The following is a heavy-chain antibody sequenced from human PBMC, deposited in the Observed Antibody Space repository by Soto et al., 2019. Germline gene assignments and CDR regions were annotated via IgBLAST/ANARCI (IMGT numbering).Heavy chain of an antibody. CDR1: GDTFTDYY. CDR2: VNPSGGHT. CDR3: ARGGHVVVVPAAVDY. D-gene: IGHD2-21*02. J-gene: IGHJ4*02. Sequence: QVQLMQSGAEVKKPGASVKVSCKASGDTFTDYYIHWVRQAPGQGLEWMGTVNPSGGHTTYAQHYLGRVTMTRDTSTSTLYMGLTSLTSADTAVYDCARGGHVVVVPAAVDYWGQGTLVTVSS. V-gene: IGHV1-46*01.